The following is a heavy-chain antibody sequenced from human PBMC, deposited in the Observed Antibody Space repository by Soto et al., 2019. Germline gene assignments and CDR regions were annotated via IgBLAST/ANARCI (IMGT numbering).Heavy chain of an antibody. CDR3: ARRTVTTYHYFDY. V-gene: IGHV3-33*03. J-gene: IGHJ4*02. D-gene: IGHD4-17*01. CDR2: IWYDGSNK. CDR1: GFTFSSYG. Sequence: GGSLRLSCAASGFTFSSYGMHWVRQAPGKGLEWVAVIWYDGSNKYYADSVRGRFTISRDNAKNSLYLQMDSLRVEDTAVYYCARRTVTTYHYFDYWGQGTLVTVSS.